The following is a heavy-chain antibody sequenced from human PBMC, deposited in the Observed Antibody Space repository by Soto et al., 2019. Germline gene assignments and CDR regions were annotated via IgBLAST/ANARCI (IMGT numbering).Heavy chain of an antibody. CDR2: IFSNGDK. D-gene: IGHD2-2*01. J-gene: IGHJ5*02. V-gene: IGHV2-26*01. CDR3: ALIKDCSRTDCFLALFDP. Sequence: GSGPTLVNPTETLTLTCTVSGLSLSNAKLGVSWIRQPPGKALEWLAHIFSNGDKSYSTSLDRRLTISKDTSKSQVVLTMTNLDPVDSSTYFCALIKDCSRTDCFLALFDPWGQGTLVTVSS. CDR1: GLSLSNAKLG.